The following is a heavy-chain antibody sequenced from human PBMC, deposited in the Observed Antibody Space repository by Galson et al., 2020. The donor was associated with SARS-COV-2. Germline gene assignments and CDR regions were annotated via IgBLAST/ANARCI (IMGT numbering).Heavy chain of an antibody. J-gene: IGHJ4*02. V-gene: IGHV1-8*01. D-gene: IGHD3-10*02. CDR3: VRWDVRANPSGHFDY. CDR1: GYIFTDYD. Sequence: ASVKVSCKASGYIFTDYDINWVRQAHGKGLEWMGWMNPHSGNTGYAQKFQGRVTMTSDISTSTTYMELSSLRSEDTAVYYCVRWDVRANPSGHFDYWGQGTLVTVSS. CDR2: MNPHSGNT.